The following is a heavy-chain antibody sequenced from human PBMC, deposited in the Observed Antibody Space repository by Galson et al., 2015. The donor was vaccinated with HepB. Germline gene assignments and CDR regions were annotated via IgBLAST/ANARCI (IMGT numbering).Heavy chain of an antibody. CDR2: IDWDDDK. V-gene: IGHV2-70*11. Sequence: PALVKPTQTLTLTCTFSGFSLSTSGMCVSWIRQPPGKALEWLARIDWDDDKYYSTSLKTRLTISKDTSKNQVVLTMTNMDPVDTATYYCARSELLWFGELLLTGAFDIWGQGTMVTVSS. J-gene: IGHJ3*02. CDR3: ARSELLWFGELLLTGAFDI. CDR1: GFSLSTSGMC. D-gene: IGHD3-10*01.